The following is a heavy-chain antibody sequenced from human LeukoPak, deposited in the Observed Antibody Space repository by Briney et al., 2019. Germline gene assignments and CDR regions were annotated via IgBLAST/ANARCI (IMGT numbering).Heavy chain of an antibody. CDR2: ISGSGIK. J-gene: IGHJ3*02. CDR1: RFTFSSYE. Sequence: GGSLRLSCAASRFTFSSYEMSWVRQAPGKGLEWVSYISGSGIKHYADSVKGRFTISRDNAKNSLYLQMNSLRVEDTAVYYCAREDTGVAFDIWGQGTTVTV. CDR3: AREDTGVAFDI. V-gene: IGHV3-48*03. D-gene: IGHD2-8*01.